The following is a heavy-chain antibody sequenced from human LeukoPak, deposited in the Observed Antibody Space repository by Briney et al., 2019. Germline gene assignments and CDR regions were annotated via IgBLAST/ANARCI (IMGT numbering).Heavy chain of an antibody. CDR3: ARHRYCSSTSCHPVDY. D-gene: IGHD2-2*01. Sequence: GGSLRLSCAASGFTFSSYSMNWVRQAPGKGLEWVSSISSSSSYIYYADSVKGRFTISRDNAKNSLYLQMNSLRAEDTAVYYCARHRYCSSTSCHPVDYWGQGTLVTVSS. CDR2: ISSSSSYI. V-gene: IGHV3-21*01. CDR1: GFTFSSYS. J-gene: IGHJ4*02.